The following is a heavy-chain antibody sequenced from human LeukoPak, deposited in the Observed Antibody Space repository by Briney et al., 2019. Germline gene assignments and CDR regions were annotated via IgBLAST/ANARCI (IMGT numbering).Heavy chain of an antibody. V-gene: IGHV1-69*06. Sequence: SVKVSCKASGGTFSSYAISWVRQPPGQGLEWMGRIIPIFGTANYAQKFQGRVTITADKSTSTAYMELSSLRSEDTAVYYCARERRSGSYYSLADYWGQGTLVTVSS. D-gene: IGHD1-26*01. CDR2: IIPIFGTA. CDR1: GGTFSSYA. J-gene: IGHJ4*02. CDR3: ARERRSGSYYSLADY.